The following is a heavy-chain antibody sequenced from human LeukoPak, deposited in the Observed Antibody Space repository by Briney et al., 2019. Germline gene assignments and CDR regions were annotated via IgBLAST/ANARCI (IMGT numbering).Heavy chain of an antibody. Sequence: NRGESLKISCKGSGYRFTSYWIGWVRQMPGKGLEWMGIIYPGDSDTRYSPSFQGQVTISADKSISTAYLQWSSLKASDTAMYYCARQSPVGATSRAGAFDIWGQGTMVTVSS. V-gene: IGHV5-51*01. J-gene: IGHJ3*02. CDR2: IYPGDSDT. D-gene: IGHD1-26*01. CDR3: ARQSPVGATSRAGAFDI. CDR1: GYRFTSYW.